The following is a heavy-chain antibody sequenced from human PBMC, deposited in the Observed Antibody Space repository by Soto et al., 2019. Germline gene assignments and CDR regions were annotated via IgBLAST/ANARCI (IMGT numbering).Heavy chain of an antibody. D-gene: IGHD4-17*01. Sequence: GGSLRLSCAASGFTFSSSAMSWVRQGPGRGLEWVSTISGSGGTTYYADSVKGRLTISRDNSKNTLYLQMNSLRAEDTAVYYCAKLQITVTTYYYDMDVWGQGTTVTVSS. CDR1: GFTFSSSA. J-gene: IGHJ6*02. V-gene: IGHV3-23*01. CDR3: AKLQITVTTYYYDMDV. CDR2: ISGSGGTT.